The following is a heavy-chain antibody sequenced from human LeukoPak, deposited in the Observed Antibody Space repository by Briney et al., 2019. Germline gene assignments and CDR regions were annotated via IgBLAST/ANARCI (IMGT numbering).Heavy chain of an antibody. CDR3: ARNPLGIAAAGYYYYYYGMDV. V-gene: IGHV3-74*01. CDR2: INSDGSST. CDR1: GFTFSSYW. J-gene: IGHJ6*02. D-gene: IGHD6-13*01. Sequence: GGSLRLSCAASGFTFSSYWMHWVRQAPGKGLVWVSRINSDGSSTSYADSVKGRFTISRDNAKNTLYLQMNSLRAEDTAVYYCARNPLGIAAAGYYYYYYGMDVWGQGTTVTVSS.